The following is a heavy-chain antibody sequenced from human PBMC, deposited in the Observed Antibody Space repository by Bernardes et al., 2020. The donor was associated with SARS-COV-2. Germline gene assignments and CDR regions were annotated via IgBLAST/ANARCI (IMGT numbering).Heavy chain of an antibody. J-gene: IGHJ4*02. CDR3: VKDSTV. V-gene: IGHV3-23*01. CDR2: ISGRGDET. Sequence: GGSLRLSCSASGFTFTSSAMSWVRQVPGKGLEWVSVISGRGDETLHADSVKGRFTISRENSKNTLYLQMNSLRVEDTAIYYCVKDSTVWGQGTLVTVSS. CDR1: GFTFTSSA. D-gene: IGHD2-2*01.